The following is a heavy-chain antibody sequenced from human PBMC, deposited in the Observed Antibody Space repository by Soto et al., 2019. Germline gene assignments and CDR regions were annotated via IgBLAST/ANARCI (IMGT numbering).Heavy chain of an antibody. CDR3: ARDLKLGGRGNWFDP. CDR1: GGSISSYY. J-gene: IGHJ5*02. Sequence: SETLSLTCTVSGGSISSYYWSWIRQPAGKGLEWIGRIYTSGSTNYNPSLKSRVTMSVDTSKNQFSLKLSSVTAADTAVYYCARDLKLGGRGNWFDPWGQGTLVTVSS. D-gene: IGHD2-15*01. CDR2: IYTSGST. V-gene: IGHV4-4*07.